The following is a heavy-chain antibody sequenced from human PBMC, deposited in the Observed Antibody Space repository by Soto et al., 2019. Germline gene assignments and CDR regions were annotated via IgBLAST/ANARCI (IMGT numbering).Heavy chain of an antibody. D-gene: IGHD6-19*01. J-gene: IGHJ3*01. CDR1: GYIFSDYY. Sequence: ASVKVSCKASGYIFSDYYMHWVRQAPGQGLECMGWINPNSGDTIYAQKFQGRVTVTGDPSISTAYMELSRLISDDTAVYYCVRGRAVAGINDEAFDLWGQGTMVTVSS. V-gene: IGHV1-2*02. CDR3: VRGRAVAGINDEAFDL. CDR2: INPNSGDT.